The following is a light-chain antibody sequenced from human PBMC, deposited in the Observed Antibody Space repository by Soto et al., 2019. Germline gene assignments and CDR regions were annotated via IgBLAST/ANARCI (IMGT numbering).Light chain of an antibody. CDR2: GAS. CDR3: XXYXXSXT. CDR1: QSFSSTF. V-gene: IGKV3-20*01. Sequence: PGDRATLSCRASQSFSSTFFAWYQQKPGQAPRLLIYGASSRATGIPDRFSGSGSGTDFTLTISRLEPEDFAVYYXXXYXXSXTFGQGTKVEIK. J-gene: IGKJ1*01.